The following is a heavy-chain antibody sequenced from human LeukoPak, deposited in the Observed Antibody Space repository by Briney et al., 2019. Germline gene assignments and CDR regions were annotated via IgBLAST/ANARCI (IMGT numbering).Heavy chain of an antibody. Sequence: ASVKVSCKVSGYTLTELSMHWVRQAPGKGLEWMGGFDPEDGGTIYAQKFQGRVTMTEDTSTDTAYMELSSLRSEDTAVYYCATGGGLRYFDWPIIDYWGQGTLVTVSS. D-gene: IGHD3-9*01. J-gene: IGHJ4*02. CDR1: GYTLTELS. CDR3: ATGGGLRYFDWPIIDY. CDR2: FDPEDGGT. V-gene: IGHV1-24*01.